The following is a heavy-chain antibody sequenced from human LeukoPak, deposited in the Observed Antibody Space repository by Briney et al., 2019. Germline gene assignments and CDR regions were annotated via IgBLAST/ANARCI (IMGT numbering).Heavy chain of an antibody. CDR1: GGSISSSNW. V-gene: IGHV4-4*02. Sequence: SETLSLTCAVSGGSISSSNWWSWVRPPPGKGLEWIGQIYHSGSTNSNPSLKSRVTISVDKSKNQFSLRLNSVTAADTAVYYCARDGGGFDSWGQGTLVTVSS. CDR3: ARDGGGFDS. D-gene: IGHD2-15*01. J-gene: IGHJ4*02. CDR2: IYHSGST.